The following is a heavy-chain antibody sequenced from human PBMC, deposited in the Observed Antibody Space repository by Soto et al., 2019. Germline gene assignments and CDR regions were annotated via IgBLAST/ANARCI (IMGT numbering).Heavy chain of an antibody. J-gene: IGHJ4*02. D-gene: IGHD5-12*01. CDR1: GFTFSSYA. Sequence: GGSLRLSCAASGFTFSSYAMSWVRQAPGKGLEWVSAISGSGGSTYYADSVKGRFTISRDNSKNTLYLQMNSLRAEDTAVYYCAKGSRDGYNYLVHYFDYWGQGTLVTVSS. CDR2: ISGSGGST. V-gene: IGHV3-23*01. CDR3: AKGSRDGYNYLVHYFDY.